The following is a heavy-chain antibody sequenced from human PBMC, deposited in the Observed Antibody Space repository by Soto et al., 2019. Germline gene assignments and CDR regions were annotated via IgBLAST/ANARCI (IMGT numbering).Heavy chain of an antibody. CDR3: ARDRSADRFVQYFQH. V-gene: IGHV3-21*01. CDR2: ISSGSDFI. CDR1: GFIFSSYS. J-gene: IGHJ1*01. D-gene: IGHD6-19*01. Sequence: LRLSCAASGFIFSSYSMVWVRQAPGKGLEWVASISSGSDFIFYADSVKGRFTVSRDNAKNSLYLQMNSLRAEDTAVYFCARDRSADRFVQYFQHWGQGTQVTVSS.